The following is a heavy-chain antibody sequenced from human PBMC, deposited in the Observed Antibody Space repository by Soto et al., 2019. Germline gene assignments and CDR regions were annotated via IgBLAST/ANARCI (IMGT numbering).Heavy chain of an antibody. J-gene: IGHJ4*02. D-gene: IGHD1-26*01. CDR2: ISYDGRNK. CDR1: GFTFSSYA. CDR3: ARGQGYFRTHSGSYSH. Sequence: QVQLVESGGGVVQPGRSLRLSCAASGFTFSSYAMHWVRQAPGKGLEWVAVISYDGRNKYYADSVKGRFTISRDNSKNTLYLQMNSLRAEDTAVYYCARGQGYFRTHSGSYSHWGQGTLVTVSS. V-gene: IGHV3-30*04.